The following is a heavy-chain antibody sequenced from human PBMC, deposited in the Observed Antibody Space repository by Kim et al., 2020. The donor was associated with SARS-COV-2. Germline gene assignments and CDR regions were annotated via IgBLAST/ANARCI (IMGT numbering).Heavy chain of an antibody. CDR2: IYYSGST. Sequence: SETLSLTCTVSGGSISSSSYYWGWIRQPPGKGLEWIGSIYYSGSTYYNPSLKSRVTISVDTSKNQFSLKLSSVTAADTAVYYCARPEGLSGTFDYWGQGT. J-gene: IGHJ4*02. CDR1: GGSISSSSYY. D-gene: IGHD1-26*01. V-gene: IGHV4-39*01. CDR3: ARPEGLSGTFDY.